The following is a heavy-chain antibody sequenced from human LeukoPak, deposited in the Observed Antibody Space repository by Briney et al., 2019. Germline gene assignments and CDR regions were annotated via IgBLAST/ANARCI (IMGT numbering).Heavy chain of an antibody. J-gene: IGHJ4*02. Sequence: GGSLRLSCGASGFMCSHCGMHWVRQAPGKGLEWVAVIWNDGSNKYYADSVKGRFTISRDNSKNTVYLQMNSLRAEDTSVYYCAKDAKRGFDYSNSLENWGQGTLVTVS. V-gene: IGHV3-33*06. D-gene: IGHD4-11*01. CDR3: AKDAKRGFDYSNSLEN. CDR2: IWNDGSNK. CDR1: GFMCSHCG.